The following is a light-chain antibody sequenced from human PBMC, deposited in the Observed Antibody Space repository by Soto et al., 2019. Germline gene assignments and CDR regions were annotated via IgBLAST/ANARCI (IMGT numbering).Light chain of an antibody. Sequence: EIVMTQSPATLSVSPGERATLSCRASQSVSSNVAWYQQIPGQTPRLLIYGASTRATGIPARFSGSASGREFTLTISSLQSEDFAVYYCQQYNNWPAITFGQGTRLEIK. J-gene: IGKJ5*01. CDR1: QSVSSN. CDR3: QQYNNWPAIT. CDR2: GAS. V-gene: IGKV3D-15*01.